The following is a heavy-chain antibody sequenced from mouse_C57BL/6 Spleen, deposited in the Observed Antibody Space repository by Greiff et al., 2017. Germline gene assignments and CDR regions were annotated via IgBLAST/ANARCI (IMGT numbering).Heavy chain of an antibody. Sequence: QVQLQQPGAELVRPGSSVKQSCKASGYTFTSYWMHWVKQRPIQGLEWIGNIDPSDSETHYNQKFKDKATLTVDKSSSTAYMQLSSLTSEDSAVYYCARNYGSSYEWYFDYWGQGTTLTVSS. D-gene: IGHD1-1*01. J-gene: IGHJ2*01. CDR1: GYTFTSYW. CDR3: ARNYGSSYEWYFDY. CDR2: IDPSDSET. V-gene: IGHV1-52*01.